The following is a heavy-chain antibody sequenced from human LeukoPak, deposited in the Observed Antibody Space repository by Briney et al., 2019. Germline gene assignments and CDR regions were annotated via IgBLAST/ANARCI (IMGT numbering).Heavy chain of an antibody. CDR3: ARNYYDSSGSLFY. Sequence: PGGSLRLSCAASGFTFSNAWMNWVRQAPGKGLEWVGRIKSKTDGGTTDYAAPVKGRFTISRDDSKNTLYLQMNSLKTEDTAVYFCARNYYDSSGSLFYWGQGTLVTVSS. V-gene: IGHV3-15*01. CDR2: IKSKTDGGTT. D-gene: IGHD3-22*01. CDR1: GFTFSNAW. J-gene: IGHJ4*02.